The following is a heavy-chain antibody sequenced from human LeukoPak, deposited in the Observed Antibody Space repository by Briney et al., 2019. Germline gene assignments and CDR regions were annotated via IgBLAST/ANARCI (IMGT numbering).Heavy chain of an antibody. J-gene: IGHJ5*02. V-gene: IGHV4-39*01. CDR3: ARWRWGGIVVVVAANVGYNWFDP. D-gene: IGHD2-15*01. Sequence: SETLSLTCTVSGGSISSSSYYWGWIRQPPGKGLEWIGSIYYSGSTYYNPSLKSRVTISVDKSKNQFSLKLSSVTAADTAVYYCARWRWGGIVVVVAANVGYNWFDPWGQGTLVTVSS. CDR2: IYYSGST. CDR1: GGSISSSSYY.